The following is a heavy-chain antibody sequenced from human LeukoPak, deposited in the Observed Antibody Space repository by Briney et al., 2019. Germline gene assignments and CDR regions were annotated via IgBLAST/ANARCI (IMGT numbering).Heavy chain of an antibody. D-gene: IGHD3-3*01. CDR3: ARDNSWSDFWSTYYYYGMDV. CDR1: GYTFTSYG. J-gene: IGHJ6*02. CDR2: ISAYNGNT. Sequence: ASVTVSCKASGYTFTSYGISWVRQAPGQGLEWMGWISAYNGNTNYAQKLQGRVTMTTDTSTSTAYMELRSLRSDDTAVYYCARDNSWSDFWSTYYYYGMDVWGQGTTVTVSS. V-gene: IGHV1-18*01.